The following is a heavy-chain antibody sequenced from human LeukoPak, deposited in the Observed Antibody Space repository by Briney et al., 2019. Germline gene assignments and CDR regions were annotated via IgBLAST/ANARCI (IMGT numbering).Heavy chain of an antibody. Sequence: SETLSLTCIVSGGSISSSSSTYHWGWIRQPPGKGLELIGSIYYSVSTYLNPSLKSRVTLSVDTSKNQFSLQLSSVAAADTAVYYCARLLYDYFSGSYYYFDYWGQGTLVTVSS. CDR3: ARLLYDYFSGSYYYFDY. D-gene: IGHD3-3*01. J-gene: IGHJ4*02. V-gene: IGHV4-39*07. CDR2: IYYSVST. CDR1: GGSISSSSSTYH.